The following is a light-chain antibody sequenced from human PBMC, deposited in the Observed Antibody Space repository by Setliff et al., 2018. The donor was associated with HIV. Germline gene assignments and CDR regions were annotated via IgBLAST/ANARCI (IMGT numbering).Light chain of an antibody. CDR1: SSDIAIYNF. V-gene: IGLV2-14*03. J-gene: IGLJ1*01. Sequence: QSVLTQPASVSGSPGQSITISCTGTSSDIAIYNFVSWYQHHPGKAPKLRIYDVSNRPSGLSNRFSVSKSGNTASLTISGLQAEDEADYYCSSYTSSSTLVFGTGTKVTV. CDR3: SSYTSSSTLV. CDR2: DVS.